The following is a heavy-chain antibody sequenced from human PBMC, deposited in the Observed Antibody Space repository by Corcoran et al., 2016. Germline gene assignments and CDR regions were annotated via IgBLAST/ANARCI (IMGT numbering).Heavy chain of an antibody. CDR2: INSDGSST. J-gene: IGHJ4*02. CDR3: ARDGAGYYDSSGPYGSDD. Sequence: EVQLVESGGGLVQPGGSLRLSCAASGFTFSSYWMHWVRQAPGKGLVWVSRINSDGSSTSYADSVKGRVTISSDNAKNTLYLQMNSLRAEDTVVYYCARDGAGYYDSSGPYGSDDWGQGTLVTVSS. CDR1: GFTFSSYW. D-gene: IGHD3-22*01. V-gene: IGHV3-74*01.